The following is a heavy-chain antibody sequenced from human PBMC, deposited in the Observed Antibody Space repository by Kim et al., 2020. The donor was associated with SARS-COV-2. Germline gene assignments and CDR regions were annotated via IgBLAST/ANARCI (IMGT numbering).Heavy chain of an antibody. CDR2: ISGSGGST. D-gene: IGHD3-10*01. CDR3: AKVDIPLQWFGELLYTDRFDY. Sequence: GGSLRLSCAASGFTFSSYAMSWVRQAPGKGLEWVSAISGSGGSTYYADSVKGRFTISRDNSKNTLYLQMNSLRAEDTAVYYCAKVDIPLQWFGELLYTDRFDYWGQGTLVTVSS. V-gene: IGHV3-23*01. CDR1: GFTFSSYA. J-gene: IGHJ4*02.